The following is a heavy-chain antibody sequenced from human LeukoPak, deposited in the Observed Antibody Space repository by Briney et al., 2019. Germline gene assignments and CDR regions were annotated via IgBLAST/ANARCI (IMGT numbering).Heavy chain of an antibody. CDR1: GGSISGYY. CDR3: ARHPPSSAGAYDI. Sequence: SETLSLTCTVSGGSISGYYCSWVRQPPGKEMEWIGYVYSSGNTNYNPSLKSRVTLSVDTSKNQSSLKLVSVTAADTAVYYCARHPPSSAGAYDIWGQGTMVTVSS. V-gene: IGHV4-59*08. D-gene: IGHD3-10*01. J-gene: IGHJ3*02. CDR2: VYSSGNT.